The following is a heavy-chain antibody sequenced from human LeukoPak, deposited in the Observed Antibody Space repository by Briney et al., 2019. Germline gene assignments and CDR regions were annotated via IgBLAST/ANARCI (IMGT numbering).Heavy chain of an antibody. CDR1: GITFSDYS. CDR3: ARRSITWYRENNYFDS. D-gene: IGHD6-13*01. J-gene: IGHJ5*01. Sequence: HPGGSLRLSCAVSGITFSDYSMNWIRQAPGKGLECISYIPPGRGTIWYADSVKGRFTVSRDNAANSLYLQMNTLRAEDTAIYYCARRSITWYRENNYFDSWGQGTLVTVSS. CDR2: IPPGRGTI. V-gene: IGHV3-48*01.